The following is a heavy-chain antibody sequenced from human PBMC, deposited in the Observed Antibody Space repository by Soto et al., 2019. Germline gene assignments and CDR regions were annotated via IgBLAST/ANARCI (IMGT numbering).Heavy chain of an antibody. V-gene: IGHV3-48*01. D-gene: IGHD5-12*01. CDR3: ARASGYDYYYYYYMDV. J-gene: IGHJ6*03. CDR1: GFTFSSYS. Sequence: HPGGSLRLSCAASGFTFSSYSMNWVRQAPGKGLEWVSYISSSSSTIYYADSVKGRFTISRDNAKNSLYLQMNSLRAEDTAVYYCARASGYDYYYYYYMDVWGKGTTVTVSS. CDR2: ISSSSSTI.